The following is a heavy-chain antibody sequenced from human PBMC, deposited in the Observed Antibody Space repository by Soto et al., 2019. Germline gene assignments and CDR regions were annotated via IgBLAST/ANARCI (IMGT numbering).Heavy chain of an antibody. CDR2: ISGYNGNT. V-gene: IGHV1-18*01. CDR3: AREYGNYGPDY. D-gene: IGHD4-17*01. Sequence: QVQLVQSGAEVKKPGASVKVSCKASGYTFTTYGIDWVRQAPGQGLEWMGWISGYNGNTNYAQKLHGRVTMTSDTSTNTAYMELRSLRSDDTAVYDCAREYGNYGPDYWGQGTLVTVSS. J-gene: IGHJ4*02. CDR1: GYTFTTYG.